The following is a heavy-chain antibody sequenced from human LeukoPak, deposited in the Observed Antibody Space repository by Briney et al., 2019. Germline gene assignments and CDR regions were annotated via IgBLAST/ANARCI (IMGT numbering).Heavy chain of an antibody. CDR3: ARDPYFWSGYYLRGFLDY. CDR2: ISYDGSNK. CDR1: GFTFSSYG. V-gene: IGHV3-30*05. J-gene: IGHJ4*02. Sequence: GGSLRLSCAASGFTFSSYGMHWVRQAPGKGLEWVAVISYDGSNKYYADSVKGRFTISRDNSKNTLYLQMNSLRAEDTAVYYCARDPYFWSGYYLRGFLDYWGQGTLVTVSS. D-gene: IGHD3-3*01.